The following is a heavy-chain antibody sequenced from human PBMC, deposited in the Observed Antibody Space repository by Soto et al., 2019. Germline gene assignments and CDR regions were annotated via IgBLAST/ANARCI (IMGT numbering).Heavy chain of an antibody. CDR1: GYSFTRHD. Sequence: QVQLVQSGAEVRKPGASVRVSCKATGYSFTRHDINWLRQAAGQGLEWMGWMNPNSGNAVYAQKFQGRVTMTRNTSITTAYIEVTSLKSEDTAVYFCARVAYNDYSPWFDPWGQGTLVTVSS. CDR2: MNPNSGNA. D-gene: IGHD4-4*01. J-gene: IGHJ5*02. CDR3: ARVAYNDYSPWFDP. V-gene: IGHV1-8*01.